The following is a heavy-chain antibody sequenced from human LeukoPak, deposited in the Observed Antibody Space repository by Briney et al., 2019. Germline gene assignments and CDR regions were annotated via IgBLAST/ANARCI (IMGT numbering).Heavy chain of an antibody. D-gene: IGHD2-21*01. V-gene: IGHV1-2*02. J-gene: IGHJ5*02. CDR3: ARDHCGEDWFDP. Sequence: ASVKVSCKASGYTLTGYYMHWVRQAPGQGLEWMGWINPNSGGTKYAQKFQDRVTMTRDTSISTAYMELSRLRSEDTAVYYCARDHCGEDWFDPWGQGTLVTVSS. CDR2: INPNSGGT. CDR1: GYTLTGYY.